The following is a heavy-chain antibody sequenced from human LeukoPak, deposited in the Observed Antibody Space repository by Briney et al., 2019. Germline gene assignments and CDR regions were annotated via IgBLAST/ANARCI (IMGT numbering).Heavy chain of an antibody. CDR2: ISSNGGTT. CDR1: GFAFSSYA. Sequence: GGSLRLSCAASGFAFSSYAMHWVRQAPGKGLEYVSAISSNGGTTYYANSVKGRFTISRDNSKNTLYLQMGSLRPEGMAVYYCARGGDYMAEPFDYWGQGTLVTVSS. J-gene: IGHJ4*02. D-gene: IGHD4-17*01. CDR3: ARGGDYMAEPFDY. V-gene: IGHV3-64*01.